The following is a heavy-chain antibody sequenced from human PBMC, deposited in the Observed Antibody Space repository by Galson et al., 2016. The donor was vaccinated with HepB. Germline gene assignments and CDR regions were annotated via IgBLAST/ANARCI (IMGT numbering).Heavy chain of an antibody. D-gene: IGHD6-6*01. CDR3: AREYSSSGFDY. Sequence: SLRLSCAASGFTFSSYAMHWVRQAPGRGLEWLAVTWDDGNRKFYADSVKGRLTTSRDNSKKTLYLEMNSLSVEDTAVYYCAREYSSSGFDYWGQGILVIVSS. CDR2: TWDDGNRK. CDR1: GFTFSSYA. V-gene: IGHV3-33*01. J-gene: IGHJ4*02.